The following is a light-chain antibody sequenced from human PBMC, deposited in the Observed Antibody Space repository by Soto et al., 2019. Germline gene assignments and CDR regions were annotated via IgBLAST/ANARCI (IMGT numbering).Light chain of an antibody. Sequence: EIVLTQSPGTLSLSPGERATLSSRASQSVSSSYLAWYQQKPGQAPRLLIYGASSRATGILDRFSGSGSGTDFTLTISRLEPEDFAVYYCQQYGSSPHTFGPGTNVDIK. J-gene: IGKJ3*01. V-gene: IGKV3-20*01. CDR2: GAS. CDR1: QSVSSSY. CDR3: QQYGSSPHT.